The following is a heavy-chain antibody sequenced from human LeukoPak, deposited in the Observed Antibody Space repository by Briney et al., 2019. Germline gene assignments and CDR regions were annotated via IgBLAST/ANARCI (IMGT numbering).Heavy chain of an antibody. D-gene: IGHD6-13*01. J-gene: IGHJ5*02. CDR2: IYYSGST. V-gene: IGHV4-39*02. Sequence: SETLSLTCTVSGVSISSGSYYWGRIRQPPGKGLEWIGSIYYSGSTYYNPSPKSRVTISVDTTKNQFSLKLTSVTAADTAVYYCAIETAKHTSSLDWFDPWGQGTLVTVSS. CDR1: GVSISSGSYY. CDR3: AIETAKHTSSLDWFDP.